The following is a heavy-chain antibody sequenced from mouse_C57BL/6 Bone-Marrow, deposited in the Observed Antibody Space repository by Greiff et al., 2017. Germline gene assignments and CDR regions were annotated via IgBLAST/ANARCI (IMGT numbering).Heavy chain of an antibody. CDR1: GYTFTDYY. V-gene: IGHV1-19*01. CDR2: INPYNGGT. Sequence: VQLKQSGPVLVKPGASVKMSCKASGYTFTDYYMNWVKQSHGKSLEWIGVINPYNGGTSYNQKFKGKDTLTVDKSSSTAYMELNSLTSEVSAVYYCASGGLAYWGQGTLVTVSA. J-gene: IGHJ3*01. D-gene: IGHD3-3*01. CDR3: ASGGLAY.